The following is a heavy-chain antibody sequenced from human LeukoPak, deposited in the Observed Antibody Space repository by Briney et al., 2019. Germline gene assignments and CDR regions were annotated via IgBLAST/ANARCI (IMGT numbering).Heavy chain of an antibody. CDR3: ARGIDYGANWLDP. J-gene: IGHJ5*02. CDR1: GYTFTGYH. Sequence: ASVKVSCKASGYTFTGYHIHWVRQAPGQGLEWMGWIYPNSGGTIYAQKFQGRVTMTRDTSISTAYMGLTRLRSDDTAMYYCARGIDYGANWLDPWGRGTLVTVSS. D-gene: IGHD4-17*01. V-gene: IGHV1-2*02. CDR2: IYPNSGGT.